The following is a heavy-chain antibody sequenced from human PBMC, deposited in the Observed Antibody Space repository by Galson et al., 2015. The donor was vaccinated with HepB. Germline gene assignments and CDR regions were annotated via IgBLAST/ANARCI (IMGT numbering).Heavy chain of an antibody. D-gene: IGHD6-19*01. V-gene: IGHV1-46*04. J-gene: IGHJ4*02. CDR3: ARAGIAVAVVDY. Sequence: SVKVSCKASGYTFTSYYMHWVRQAPGQGLEWMGIINPSGGSTSYAQKLQGRVTMTRDTSTSTVYMELSSLRSEDTAVYYCARAGIAVAVVDYWGQGTLVTVSS. CDR2: INPSGGST. CDR1: GYTFTSYY.